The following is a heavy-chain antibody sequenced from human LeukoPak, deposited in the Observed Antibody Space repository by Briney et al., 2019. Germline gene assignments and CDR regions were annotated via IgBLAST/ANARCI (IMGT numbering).Heavy chain of an antibody. Sequence: SETLSLTCAVYGGSFSGYYWSWIRQPPGKGLEWIGEINHSGSTNYNPSLKSRVTISVDTSKNQFSLKLRSVTAAATAVYYCARSVRPDYDILTGSFDYWGQGTLVTVSS. CDR3: ARSVRPDYDILTGSFDY. V-gene: IGHV4-34*01. CDR1: GGSFSGYY. CDR2: INHSGST. D-gene: IGHD3-9*01. J-gene: IGHJ4*02.